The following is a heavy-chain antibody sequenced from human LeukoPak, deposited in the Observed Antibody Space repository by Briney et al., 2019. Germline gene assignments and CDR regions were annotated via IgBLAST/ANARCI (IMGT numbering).Heavy chain of an antibody. CDR1: GFTFSSYS. Sequence: PGGSLRLSCAASGFTFSSYSVNWVRQAPGKGLEWVSSISSSSSYIYYADSVKGRFTISRDNAKNSLYLQMNSLRAEDAAVYYCAPKASFDYWGQGTLVTVSS. CDR3: APKASFDY. CDR2: ISSSSSYI. V-gene: IGHV3-21*01. J-gene: IGHJ4*02.